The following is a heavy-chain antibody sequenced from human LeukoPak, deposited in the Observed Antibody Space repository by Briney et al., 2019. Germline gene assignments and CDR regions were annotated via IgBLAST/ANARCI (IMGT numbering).Heavy chain of an antibody. D-gene: IGHD5-18*01. CDR3: ARSDSYGYMDV. J-gene: IGHJ6*03. CDR2: IIPIFGTA. CDR1: GGTFSSYA. Sequence: ASVKVSCKASGGTFSSYAISWVRQAPGQGLEWMGGIIPIFGTANYAQKFQGRVTITADKSTSTAYVELSSLRSEDTAVYYCARSDSYGYMDVWGKGTTVTVSS. V-gene: IGHV1-69*06.